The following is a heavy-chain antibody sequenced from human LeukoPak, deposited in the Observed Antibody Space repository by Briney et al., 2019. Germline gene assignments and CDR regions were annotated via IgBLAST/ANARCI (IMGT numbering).Heavy chain of an antibody. Sequence: GSLRLSCAASGFSFSSHGMSWIRQPPGKGLEWIGEINHSGSTNYNPSLKSRVTISVDTSKNQFSLKLSSVTAADTAVYYCARKTWLPDAFDIWGQGTMVTVSS. CDR1: GFSFSSHG. CDR2: INHSGST. J-gene: IGHJ3*02. CDR3: ARKTWLPDAFDI. V-gene: IGHV4-34*01. D-gene: IGHD3-22*01.